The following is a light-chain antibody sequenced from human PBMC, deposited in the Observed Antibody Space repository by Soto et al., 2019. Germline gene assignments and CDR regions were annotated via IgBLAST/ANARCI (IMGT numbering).Light chain of an antibody. V-gene: IGKV1-5*03. J-gene: IGKJ1*01. Sequence: IQMTQSASTLSGPVGDRVTITCRASQTISSGLAWYQQKPGKAPKLLIYKASTLKSGVPSRFSGSGSGTEFTLTISSLQPDDFATYYCQHSTSYSEPFGQGTKLDIK. CDR2: KAS. CDR3: QHSTSYSEP. CDR1: QTISSG.